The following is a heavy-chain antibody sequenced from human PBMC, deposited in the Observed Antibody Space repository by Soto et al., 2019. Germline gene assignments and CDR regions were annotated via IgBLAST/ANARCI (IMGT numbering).Heavy chain of an antibody. D-gene: IGHD3-10*01. CDR2: IYSGGDT. Sequence: GGSLRLSCAASGFSVSSDYMSWVRQAPGKGLEWVSLIYSGGDTYYADSVKGRFTISRDISSNTIYLHMTSLRADDTAIYYCTRAGSDPGNFYISNYYAMDVCGRGTTLTVSS. J-gene: IGHJ6*02. V-gene: IGHV3-53*01. CDR3: TRAGSDPGNFYISNYYAMDV. CDR1: GFSVSSDY.